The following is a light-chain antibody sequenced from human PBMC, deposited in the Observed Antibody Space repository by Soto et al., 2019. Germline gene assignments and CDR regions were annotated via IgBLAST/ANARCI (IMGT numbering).Light chain of an antibody. CDR1: QSISSW. CDR2: KAS. CDR3: QHYNTYPWT. J-gene: IGKJ1*01. V-gene: IGKV1-5*03. Sequence: DIQMTQSPSTLSASVGDRVTVTCRASQSISSWLAWYQQKAGKAPKLLIYKASALESGVPSRFSGSGSGPEFTLTISNLEPEDFASYYCQHYNTYPWTFGEGTKVEIK.